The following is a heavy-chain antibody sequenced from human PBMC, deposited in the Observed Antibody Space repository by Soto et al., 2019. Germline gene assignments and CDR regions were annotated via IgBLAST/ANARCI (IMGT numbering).Heavy chain of an antibody. Sequence: PGESLKISCKGSGYSFSNYWIVWVRQMPGKGLEWMGIIYPGDFDTRYSPSFQGHVTISADKSISTAYLQWSSLKASDTAMYYCASSGWYSQYYYYGMDVWGQGTTVTVSS. V-gene: IGHV5-51*01. CDR3: ASSGWYSQYYYYGMDV. CDR2: IYPGDFDT. J-gene: IGHJ6*02. CDR1: GYSFSNYW. D-gene: IGHD6-19*01.